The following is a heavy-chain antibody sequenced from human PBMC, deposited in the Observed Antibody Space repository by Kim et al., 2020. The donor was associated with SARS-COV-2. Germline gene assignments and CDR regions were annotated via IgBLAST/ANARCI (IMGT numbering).Heavy chain of an antibody. Sequence: SETLSLTCTVSGGSINTYYWSWIRQPAGKGLEWIGRIYGDGGTTYNASLTSRVTMSIDTSKKQFSLRLTSVTAADTAVYYCAGGVSGSVEADWCQGTL. CDR3: AGGVSGSVEAD. D-gene: IGHD6-19*01. V-gene: IGHV4-4*07. J-gene: IGHJ4*02. CDR2: IYGDGGT. CDR1: GGSINTYY.